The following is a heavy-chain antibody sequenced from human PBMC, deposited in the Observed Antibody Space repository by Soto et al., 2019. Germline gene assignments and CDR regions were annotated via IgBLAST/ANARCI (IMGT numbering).Heavy chain of an antibody. CDR3: ATRIISSRPEPDAFSI. Sequence: GGSLRLSCAASGFTFSSYAMSWVRQAPGKGLEWVSAISGSGGSTYYADSVKGRFTISRDNSKNTLYLQMNSLRAEDTAVYYCATRIISSRPEPDAFSISAQGTIVTVS. CDR1: GFTFSSYA. CDR2: ISGSGGST. V-gene: IGHV3-23*01. D-gene: IGHD6-6*01. J-gene: IGHJ3*02.